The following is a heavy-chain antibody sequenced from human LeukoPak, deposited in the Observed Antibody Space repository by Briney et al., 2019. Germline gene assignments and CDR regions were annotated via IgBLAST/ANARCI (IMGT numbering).Heavy chain of an antibody. J-gene: IGHJ4*02. Sequence: SETLSLTCTVSGGSISSYYWSWIRQPPGKGLEWIGYIYYSGSTNYNPSLKSRVTTSVDTSKNQFSLKMSSVTAADTAVYYCARLSLKVLEWSPTKGKETHYFDYWGQGTLVTVSS. CDR3: ARLSLKVLEWSPTKGKETHYFDY. CDR2: IYYSGST. V-gene: IGHV4-59*12. D-gene: IGHD3-3*01. CDR1: GGSISSYY.